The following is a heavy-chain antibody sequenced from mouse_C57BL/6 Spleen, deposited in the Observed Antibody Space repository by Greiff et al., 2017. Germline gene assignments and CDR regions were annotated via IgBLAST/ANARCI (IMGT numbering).Heavy chain of an antibody. CDR2: IRSKSNNYAT. CDR3: VRHHSSGYGFAY. J-gene: IGHJ3*01. Sequence: EVQLQESGGGLVQPKGSLKLSCAASGFSFNTYAMNWVRQAPGKGLEWVARIRSKSNNYATYYADSVKDRFTISRDDSESMLYLQMNNLKTEDTAMYYCVRHHSSGYGFAYWGQGTLVTVSA. V-gene: IGHV10-1*01. CDR1: GFSFNTYA. D-gene: IGHD3-2*02.